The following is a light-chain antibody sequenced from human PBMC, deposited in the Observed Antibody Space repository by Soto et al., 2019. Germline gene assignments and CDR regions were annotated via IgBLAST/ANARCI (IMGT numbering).Light chain of an antibody. CDR3: GTWDGSLSAVV. V-gene: IGLV1-51*01. CDR1: SSNIGHNY. J-gene: IGLJ2*01. Sequence: QSVLTQPPSVSAAPGQKVTISCSGSSSNIGHNYVSWYQQLPGTAPKLVIYDNNKRPSGIPDRFSGSKSGTSATLGITGLQTGDEADYYCGTWDGSLSAVVFGGGTKVTVL. CDR2: DNN.